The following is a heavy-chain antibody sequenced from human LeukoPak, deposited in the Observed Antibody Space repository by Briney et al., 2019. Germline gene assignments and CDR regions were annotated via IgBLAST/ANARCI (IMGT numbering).Heavy chain of an antibody. J-gene: IGHJ4*02. Sequence: SETLSLTCSVSGGSISSTNWWSWVRQPPGKGLEWIGETSHRGSTNYNPSLKSRVTISVDKSKNQFSLKLSSVTAADTAVYYCARSGGYSYGCDYWGQGTLVTVSS. CDR3: ARSGGYSYGCDY. CDR2: TSHRGST. D-gene: IGHD5-18*01. CDR1: GGSISSTNW. V-gene: IGHV4-4*02.